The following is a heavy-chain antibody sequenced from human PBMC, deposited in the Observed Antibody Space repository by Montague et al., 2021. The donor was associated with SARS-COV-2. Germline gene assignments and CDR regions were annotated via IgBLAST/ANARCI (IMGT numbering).Heavy chain of an antibody. J-gene: IGHJ4*02. CDR2: IYYSGTT. CDR1: SGSIISRGYY. Sequence: SETLSLTCSVSSGSIISRGYYWGWIRQPPGKELEWIGNIYYSGTTYYXPSLQSRGTISVDTSKNHLSLRLSSVTAADTAVYFCARGMIRGVTTPFDYWGQGSQVTVSS. V-gene: IGHV4-39*02. D-gene: IGHD3-10*01. CDR3: ARGMIRGVTTPFDY.